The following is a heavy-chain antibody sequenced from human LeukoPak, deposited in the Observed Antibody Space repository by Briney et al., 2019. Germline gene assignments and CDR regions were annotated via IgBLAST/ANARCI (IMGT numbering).Heavy chain of an antibody. CDR3: ARDSSSGHWYFDL. CDR1: GGSISSGGYS. D-gene: IGHD3-22*01. J-gene: IGHJ2*01. V-gene: IGHV4-30-2*01. Sequence: SETLSLTCAVSGGSISSGGYSWSWIRQPPGKGLEWIGYIYRSGSTYYNPSLKSRVTISVDRSKNQFSLKLSSVTAADTAVYYCARDSSSGHWYFDLWGRGTLVTVSS. CDR2: IYRSGST.